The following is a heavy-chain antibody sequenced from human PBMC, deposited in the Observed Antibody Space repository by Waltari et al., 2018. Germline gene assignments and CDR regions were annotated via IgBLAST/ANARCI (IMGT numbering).Heavy chain of an antibody. D-gene: IGHD7-27*01. J-gene: IGHJ4*02. CDR3: AKELGTFAYFDS. V-gene: IGHV3-23*04. Sequence: EVQLVESGGGLIQPGGSLRLSCAASGFTFTSYSMSWVRQAPGKGLEWVSVISGSGGTTHYADSVKGRFTISRDNSKNTVFLQMNSLRAEDTAGYYCAKELGTFAYFDSWGQGTLVTVSS. CDR1: GFTFTSYS. CDR2: ISGSGGTT.